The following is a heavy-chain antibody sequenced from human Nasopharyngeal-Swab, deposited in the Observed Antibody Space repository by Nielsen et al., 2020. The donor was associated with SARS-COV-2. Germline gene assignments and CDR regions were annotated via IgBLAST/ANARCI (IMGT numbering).Heavy chain of an antibody. CDR3: AKGTITMVRGVIGWFDP. CDR1: GFTFSSYD. V-gene: IGHV3-30*18. J-gene: IGHJ5*02. D-gene: IGHD3-10*01. Sequence: GESLKISCAASGFTFSSYDMHWVRQAPGKGLEWVAVISYDGSNKYYADSVKGRFTISRDNSKNTLYLQMNSLRAEDTAVYYCAKGTITMVRGVIGWFDPWGQGTLVTVSS. CDR2: ISYDGSNK.